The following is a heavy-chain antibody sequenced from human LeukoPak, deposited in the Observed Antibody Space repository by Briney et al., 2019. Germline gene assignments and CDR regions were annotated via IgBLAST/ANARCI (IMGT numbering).Heavy chain of an antibody. CDR3: ARTSKVTSVMDI. V-gene: IGHV3-13*04. CDR2: IDTAGNT. Sequence: LGGSLRLSCAASGFTFSSYDMHWVRQAAGKGLEWVSAIDTAGNTFYPGSVKGRFTISRENAKDSLYLQMNNVRAGDTALYFCARTSKVTSVMDIWGQGTMVTVSS. CDR1: GFTFSSYD. D-gene: IGHD3-16*01. J-gene: IGHJ3*02.